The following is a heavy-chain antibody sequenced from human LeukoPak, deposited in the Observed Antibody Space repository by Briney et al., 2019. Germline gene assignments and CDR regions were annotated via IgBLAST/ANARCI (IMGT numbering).Heavy chain of an antibody. V-gene: IGHV4-31*03. CDR1: GGSISSGGYY. Sequence: SETLSLTCTVSGGSISSGGYYWSWIRQHAGKGLEWIGYIYNSGSTYYNPPLKSRVTISVDTSKNQFSLKLSSVTAADTAVYYCARGSGSYYPPNYYYYYYMDVWGKGTTVTVSS. CDR2: IYNSGST. CDR3: ARGSGSYYPPNYYYYYYMDV. J-gene: IGHJ6*03. D-gene: IGHD1-26*01.